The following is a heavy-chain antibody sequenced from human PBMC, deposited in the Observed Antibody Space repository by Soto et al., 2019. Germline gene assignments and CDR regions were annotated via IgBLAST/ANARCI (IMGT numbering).Heavy chain of an antibody. CDR1: GYTFTSYD. D-gene: IGHD1-26*01. V-gene: IGHV1-8*01. J-gene: IGHJ5*02. CDR2: MNPNSGNT. CDR3: ARVVGALGHWFDP. Sequence: GASVKVSCKASGYTFTSYDINWVRQATGQGLEWMGWMNPNSGNTGYAQKFQGRVTMTRNTSISTAYMELSSLRSDDTAVYYCARVVGALGHWFDPWGQGTLVTVSS.